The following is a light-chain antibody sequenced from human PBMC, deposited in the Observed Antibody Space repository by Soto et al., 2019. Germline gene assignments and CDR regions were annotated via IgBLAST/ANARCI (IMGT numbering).Light chain of an antibody. CDR1: QTISGW. V-gene: IGKV1-5*01. J-gene: IGKJ1*01. Sequence: DIQMTQSPSTLSASVGDGVTITCRASQTISGWLAWYQQRPGKAPKLLISDASSLRSGVPSRFSGSGSGTEFTLNISSLQPDDFGSYYCQQYKSYPWTFGHGTTVEV. CDR3: QQYKSYPWT. CDR2: DAS.